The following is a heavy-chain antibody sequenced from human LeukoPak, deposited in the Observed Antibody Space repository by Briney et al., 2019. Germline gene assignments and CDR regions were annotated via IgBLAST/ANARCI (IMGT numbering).Heavy chain of an antibody. D-gene: IGHD4-11*01. CDR2: ISSSSTI. CDR1: GFTFSSYS. V-gene: IGHV3-48*04. Sequence: GGSLRLSCAASGFTFSSYSMNWVRQAPGKGLEWVSYISSSSTIYYADSVKGRFTISRDNAKNSLYLQMNSLRAEDTAVYYCARASNYGYWGQGTLVTVSS. J-gene: IGHJ4*02. CDR3: ARASNYGY.